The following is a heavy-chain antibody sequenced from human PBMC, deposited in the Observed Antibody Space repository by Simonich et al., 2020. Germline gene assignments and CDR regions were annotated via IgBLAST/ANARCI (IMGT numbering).Heavy chain of an antibody. CDR3: AGGVYCSSTSCSTYYYYGMDV. V-gene: IGHV3-21*01. J-gene: IGHJ6*02. D-gene: IGHD2-2*01. Sequence: EVQLVESGGGLVKPGGSLRLSCAASGFTFSSYSMNWVRQAPGKGLEWVSSISSSSSYINYAESVKGRFTISRDKANNSLYLQMNSLRAEDTAVYYCAGGVYCSSTSCSTYYYYGMDVWGQGTTVTVSS. CDR1: GFTFSSYS. CDR2: ISSSSSYI.